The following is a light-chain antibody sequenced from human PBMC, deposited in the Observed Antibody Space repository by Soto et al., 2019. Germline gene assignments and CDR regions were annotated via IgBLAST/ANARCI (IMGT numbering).Light chain of an antibody. V-gene: IGKV3-15*01. J-gene: IGKJ1*01. Sequence: EIVMTQSPATLSVSPGERATFSCRASQNIYSNIAWYQQRPGQAPRLLIYRASTRATGVPARFSGSGSGTEFTRTISSLQSEDFAVYSCLQYHNLWAFGQGTKVEIK. CDR2: RAS. CDR1: QNIYSN. CDR3: LQYHNLWA.